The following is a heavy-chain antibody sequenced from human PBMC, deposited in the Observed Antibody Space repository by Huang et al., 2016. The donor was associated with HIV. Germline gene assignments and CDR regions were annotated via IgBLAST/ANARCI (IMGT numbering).Heavy chain of an antibody. V-gene: IGHV4-61*01. CDR2: INYVGST. J-gene: IGHJ3*01. D-gene: IGHD3-10*01. Sequence: QVQLQESGPGLVKPSETLSLTCIVFGVAVNKGSYYWTWLRQAPGRGLEWIGHINYVGSTIYNPSLNSRGTMSIQTSKNQFSLSLRSATAADTAVYYCANLWFGGDAFDLWGQGTFFTVSS. CDR3: ANLWFGGDAFDL. CDR1: GVAVNKGSYY.